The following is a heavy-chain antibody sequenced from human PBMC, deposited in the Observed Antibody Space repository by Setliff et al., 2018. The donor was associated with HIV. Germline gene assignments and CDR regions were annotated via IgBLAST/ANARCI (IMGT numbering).Heavy chain of an antibody. V-gene: IGHV5-51*01. D-gene: IGHD6-13*01. Sequence: PGESLKISCKGSGYSFTNYWIGWVRQVPGKGLEWMGIIYPGDSDTRYSPSFHGQVTISADKSIGTAYLQWSSLKASDTAMYYCARSGTGYSSSWDVPDFDYWGQGTLVTVSS. CDR1: GYSFTNYW. J-gene: IGHJ4*02. CDR2: IYPGDSDT. CDR3: ARSGTGYSSSWDVPDFDY.